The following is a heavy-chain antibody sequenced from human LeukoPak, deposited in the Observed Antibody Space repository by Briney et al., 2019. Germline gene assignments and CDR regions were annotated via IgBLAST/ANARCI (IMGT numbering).Heavy chain of an antibody. CDR1: GFTFSSYA. J-gene: IGHJ4*02. CDR2: ISGSGGST. V-gene: IGHV3-23*01. CDR3: AKGAAAAVLRY. Sequence: GGSLRFSCAASGFTFSSYAMSWVRQAPGKGLEWVSAISGSGGSTYYADSVKGRFTISRDNSKNTLYLQMNSLRAEDTAVYCCAKGAAAAVLRYWGQGTLVTVSS. D-gene: IGHD6-13*01.